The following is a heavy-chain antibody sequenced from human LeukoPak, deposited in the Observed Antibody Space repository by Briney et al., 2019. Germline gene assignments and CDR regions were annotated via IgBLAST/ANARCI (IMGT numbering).Heavy chain of an antibody. D-gene: IGHD5-18*01. CDR1: GLTFSGYA. CDR2: ISASGGST. J-gene: IGHJ4*02. Sequence: GGSLRLSCAVSGLTFSGYAMSWVRQAPGKGLEWVSGISASGGSTYYADYVKGRFTISRDSSKNTLYLQMNSLRAEDTAVYFCAKGSYGYALYFDSWGQGALVTVSS. CDR3: AKGSYGYALYFDS. V-gene: IGHV3-23*01.